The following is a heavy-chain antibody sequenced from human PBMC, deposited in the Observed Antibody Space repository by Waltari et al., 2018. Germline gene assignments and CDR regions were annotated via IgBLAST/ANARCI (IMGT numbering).Heavy chain of an antibody. J-gene: IGHJ4*02. CDR2: IPASGGST. Sequence: EVQLVESGGGLVQPGGSLRPSCSASGFTFSRYAMSWVRQAPGKGLEWVSAIPASGGSTYYADSVKGRFTISRDNSKNTLYLQMNSLRAEDTAVYYCAKGVYSSSWYYYFDYWGQGALVTVSS. CDR1: GFTFSRYA. CDR3: AKGVYSSSWYYYFDY. D-gene: IGHD6-13*01. V-gene: IGHV3-23*04.